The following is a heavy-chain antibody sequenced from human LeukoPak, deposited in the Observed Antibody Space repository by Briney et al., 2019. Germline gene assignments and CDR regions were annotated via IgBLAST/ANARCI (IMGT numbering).Heavy chain of an antibody. CDR2: FYYTGTT. Sequence: PSETLSLTCTVSGGSISSYYWSWIRQPPGKGLEWIGYFYYTGTTNYNPSLKSRVSISVDTSKNQFSLKLSSVTAADTAVYYCARDVADPPDYYYYYMDVWSKGTTVTVSS. V-gene: IGHV4-59*12. CDR1: GGSISSYY. J-gene: IGHJ6*03. CDR3: ARDVADPPDYYYYYMDV.